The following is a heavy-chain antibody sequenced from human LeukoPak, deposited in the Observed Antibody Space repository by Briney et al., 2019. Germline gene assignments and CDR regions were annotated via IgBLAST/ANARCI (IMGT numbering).Heavy chain of an antibody. CDR3: ARDGSNWSNDYYHGVDV. J-gene: IGHJ6*02. CDR2: VYYSGSA. V-gene: IGHV4-59*02. CDR1: GDSVTTYY. D-gene: IGHD4-11*01. Sequence: SETLSLTCTVSGDSVTTYYWSWIRQPPGKGLEWLGYVYYSGSATYNPSLKSRVTISVDTSKNQFSLRLSSVTAADTAVYYCARDGSNWSNDYYHGVDVWGQGATVTVSS.